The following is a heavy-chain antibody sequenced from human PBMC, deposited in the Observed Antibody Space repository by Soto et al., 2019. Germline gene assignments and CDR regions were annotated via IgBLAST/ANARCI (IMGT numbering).Heavy chain of an antibody. J-gene: IGHJ5*02. CDR3: AGYHSSSLSGFDA. CDR1: GYTFTGYY. V-gene: IGHV1-2*04. Sequence: GASVKVSCKASGYTFTGYYMHWVRQAPGQGLEWMGWINPNSGGTNYAQKFQGWVTMTRDTSIRPADKELNKQTSDDTAVYHCAGYHSSSLSGFDAWGQGTLVTVAS. CDR2: INPNSGGT. D-gene: IGHD6-13*01.